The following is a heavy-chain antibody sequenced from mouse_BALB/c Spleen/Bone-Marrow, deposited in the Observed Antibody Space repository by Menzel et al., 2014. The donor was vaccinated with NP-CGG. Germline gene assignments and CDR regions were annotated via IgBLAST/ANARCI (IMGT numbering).Heavy chain of an antibody. CDR1: GYAFTDRW. D-gene: IGHD2-4*01. CDR2: IDTSDSYT. V-gene: IGHV1-69*01. Sequence: QVHVKQSGTELVMPGASVKMSCKASGYAFTDRWIHWVKQRPGQGLERIGAIDTSDSYTNYNQKFKGKATLTVDESSSTAYIHLSSLTSEDSAVYYCARGGDDFSLDYWGQRTSVTVSS. CDR3: ARGGDDFSLDY. J-gene: IGHJ4*01.